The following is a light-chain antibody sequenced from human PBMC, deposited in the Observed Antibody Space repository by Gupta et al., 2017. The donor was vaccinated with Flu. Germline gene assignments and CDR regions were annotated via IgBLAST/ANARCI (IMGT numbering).Light chain of an antibody. J-gene: IGLJ2*01. CDR2: EVT. V-gene: IGLV2-8*01. CDR1: SSDIGAYNY. CDR3: NSHEGNNNVLI. Sequence: QSALTQPPSASGSPGPAVTISCTGTSSDIGAYNYVSWYQKHPGTAPKLRIYEVTKRPSGVPDRFSGSKSGTTASLTVPGLQAEDEADYYCNSHEGNNNVLIFGGGTKLTVL.